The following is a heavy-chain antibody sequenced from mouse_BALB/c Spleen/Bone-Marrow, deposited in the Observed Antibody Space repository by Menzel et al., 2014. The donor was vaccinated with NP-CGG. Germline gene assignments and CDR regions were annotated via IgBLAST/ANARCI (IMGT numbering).Heavy chain of an antibody. J-gene: IGHJ2*01. CDR3: ARNFYGSSYLDY. V-gene: IGHV1-67*01. CDR2: ISTYSGNT. Sequence: QVQLQQSGPELVRPGVSVKLSCKGSGYTFTAYAMHWVKQSHAESLEWIGLISTYSGNTHYNQNFKGKATMTVDKSSSTAYMELARLTSEDSATYYCARNFYGSSYLDYWGQGTTLTVSS. D-gene: IGHD1-1*01. CDR1: GYTFTAYA.